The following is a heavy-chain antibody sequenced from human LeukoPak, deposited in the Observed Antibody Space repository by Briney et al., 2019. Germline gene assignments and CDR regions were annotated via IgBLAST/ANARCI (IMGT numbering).Heavy chain of an antibody. CDR2: ISSSGSTI. V-gene: IGHV3-48*03. D-gene: IGHD3-9*01. CDR1: GFTFSSYE. Sequence: GGSLRLSCAASGFTFSSYEMNWVRQAPGKGLEWVSYISSSGSTIYYADSVKGRFTISRDNAKNSLYLQMNSLRAEDTAVYYCAKDRRYFDWAYYFDYWGQGTLVTVSS. CDR3: AKDRRYFDWAYYFDY. J-gene: IGHJ4*02.